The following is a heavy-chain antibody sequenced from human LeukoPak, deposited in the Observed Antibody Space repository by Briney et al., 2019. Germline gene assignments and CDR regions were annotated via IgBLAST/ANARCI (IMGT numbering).Heavy chain of an antibody. Sequence: SETLSLTCTVSGGSISSSSYYWGWIRQPPGKGLEWIGSIYYSGSTYYNPSLKSRVTISVDTSKNQFSLKLSSVTAADTAVYYCARHLEVVAAFDYWGQGTLVTVSS. J-gene: IGHJ4*02. CDR2: IYYSGST. D-gene: IGHD2-15*01. CDR3: ARHLEVVAAFDY. V-gene: IGHV4-39*01. CDR1: GGSISSSSYY.